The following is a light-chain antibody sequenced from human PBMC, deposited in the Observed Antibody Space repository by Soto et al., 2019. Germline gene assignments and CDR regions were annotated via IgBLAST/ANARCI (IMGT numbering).Light chain of an antibody. CDR1: QSIGSW. CDR2: DAS. CDR3: QQYNNYLYT. J-gene: IGKJ2*01. V-gene: IGKV1-5*01. Sequence: DIQMTQSPSTLSASVGDRVTITCRASQSIGSWLAWYQQRPGKAPKLLIFDASSLESGVPSRFSGSGYGTEFTLNNSSMQPDNFATNHCQQYNNYLYTIGQGTKLEIK.